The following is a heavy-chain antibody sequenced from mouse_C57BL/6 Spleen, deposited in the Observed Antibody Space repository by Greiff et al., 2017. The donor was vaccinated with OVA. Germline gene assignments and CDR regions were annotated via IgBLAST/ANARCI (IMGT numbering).Heavy chain of an antibody. J-gene: IGHJ1*03. CDR2: IYPGDGDT. D-gene: IGHD1-1*01. CDR1: GYASSRSW. V-gene: IGHV1-82*01. CDR3: ARGVGYFDV. Sequence: LVKPGASVKISCKASGYASSRSWKNWVKQRPGKGLEWFGRIYPGDGDTNYNGKFKGKATLTADKSSSTAYMQLSSQTSEDSAVYIFARGVGYFDVWGTGTTVTVSS.